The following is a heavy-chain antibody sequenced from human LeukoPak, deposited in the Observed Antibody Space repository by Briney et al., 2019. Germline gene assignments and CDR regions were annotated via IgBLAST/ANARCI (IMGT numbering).Heavy chain of an antibody. V-gene: IGHV1-18*01. CDR1: GYTFTSYG. CDR2: ISAYNGNT. CDR3: ARDPPFYGYNWNYEDYYYYYMDV. Sequence: ASVKVSCKASGYTFTSYGISWVRQAPGQGLEWMGWISAYNGNTNYAQKLQGRVTMTTDTSTSTAYMELRSLRSDDTAVYYCARDPPFYGYNWNYEDYYYYYMDVWGKGTTVTVSS. J-gene: IGHJ6*03. D-gene: IGHD1-7*01.